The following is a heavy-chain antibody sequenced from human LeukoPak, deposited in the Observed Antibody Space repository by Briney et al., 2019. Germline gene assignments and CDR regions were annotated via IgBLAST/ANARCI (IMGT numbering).Heavy chain of an antibody. Sequence: GGSLRLSCAASGFTVSSNYMKWVRQAPGKGLEWVSVIYSGDSTYYADSVKGRFTISRDNSKNTLYLQMNSLRAEDTAVYYCARRFCTNGVCYFDYWGQGTLVTVSS. CDR1: GFTVSSNY. D-gene: IGHD2-8*01. CDR2: IYSGDST. V-gene: IGHV3-53*01. J-gene: IGHJ4*02. CDR3: ARRFCTNGVCYFDY.